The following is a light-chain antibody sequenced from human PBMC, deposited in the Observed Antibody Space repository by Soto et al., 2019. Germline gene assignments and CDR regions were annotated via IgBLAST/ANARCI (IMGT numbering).Light chain of an antibody. J-gene: IGKJ3*01. Sequence: EIVLTQSPATLSLSPGERATLSCRASQSVRNYLAWYQQKPGQPPRLLIDDASNRATGIPARFSGSGSGTDFTLTISSLEPEDFAVYYCQQRSNWPSTFGPGTKLDIK. V-gene: IGKV3-11*01. CDR1: QSVRNY. CDR3: QQRSNWPST. CDR2: DAS.